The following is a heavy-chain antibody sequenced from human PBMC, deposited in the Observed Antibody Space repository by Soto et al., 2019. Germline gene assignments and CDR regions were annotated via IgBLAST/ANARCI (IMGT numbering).Heavy chain of an antibody. D-gene: IGHD3-10*01. CDR2: IYYSGST. J-gene: IGHJ6*02. CDR1: GGSISSSSYY. CDR3: ARHVRMGMVVRGVIYYYYGMDV. Sequence: SETLSLTCTVSGGSISSSSYYWGWIRQPPGKGVEWIGSIYYSGSTYYNPSLKSRVTISVDTSKNQFSLKLSSVTAADTAVYYCARHVRMGMVVRGVIYYYYGMDVWGQGTTVTVSS. V-gene: IGHV4-39*01.